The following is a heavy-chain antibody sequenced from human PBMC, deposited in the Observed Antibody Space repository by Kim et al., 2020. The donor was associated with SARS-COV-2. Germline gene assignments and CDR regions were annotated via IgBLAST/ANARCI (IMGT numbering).Heavy chain of an antibody. V-gene: IGHV3-15*01. J-gene: IGHJ4*02. Sequence: GGSLRLSCAASGFTFSDAWMNWVRQAPGKGLEWIGRIKSLATGGTINYAAPVLGRFAISRDDSKNTLYLQLNNLKTDDTGVYYWSTDYGEIRDWRDWGQGTLVGVS. CDR1: GFTFSDAW. CDR3: STDYGEIRDWRD. D-gene: IGHD1-1*01. CDR2: IKSLATGGTI.